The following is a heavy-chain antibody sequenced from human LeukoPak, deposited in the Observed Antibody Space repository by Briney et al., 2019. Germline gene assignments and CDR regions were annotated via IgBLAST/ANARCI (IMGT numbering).Heavy chain of an antibody. CDR2: IYYSGST. CDR3: ARGLGYCSSTSCYNEFDY. D-gene: IGHD2-2*02. J-gene: IGHJ4*02. CDR1: GGSISSYY. Sequence: PSETLSLTCTVSGGSISSYYWSWIRQLPGKGLEWIGYIYYSGSTNYNPSLKSRVTISVDTSKNQFSLKLSSVTAADTAVYYCARGLGYCSSTSCYNEFDYWGQGTLVTVSS. V-gene: IGHV4-59*01.